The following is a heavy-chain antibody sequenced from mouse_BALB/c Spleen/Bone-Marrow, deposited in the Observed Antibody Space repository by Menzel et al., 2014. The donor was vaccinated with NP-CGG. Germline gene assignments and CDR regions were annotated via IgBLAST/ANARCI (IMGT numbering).Heavy chain of an antibody. CDR2: INPSNGRT. J-gene: IGHJ2*01. CDR1: GYTFTSYW. D-gene: IGHD1-2*01. Sequence: VQRVESGAELVKPGASVKLSCKASGYTFTSYWMHWVKQRPGQGLEWIGEINPSNGRTNYNEKFKSKATLTVDKSSSTAYMQLSSLTSEDSAVYYCARPYYGPYFDYWGQGTTLTVSS. CDR3: ARPYYGPYFDY. V-gene: IGHV1S81*02.